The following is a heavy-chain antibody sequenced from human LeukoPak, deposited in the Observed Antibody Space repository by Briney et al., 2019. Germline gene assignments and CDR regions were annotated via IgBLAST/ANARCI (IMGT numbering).Heavy chain of an antibody. CDR2: IYHGGST. Sequence: TSETLSLTCVVSGYSISSGYYWGWIRQPPGKGLEWIGSIYHGGSTYYNPSLESRVTISVDRSKNQFPLKLSSVTAADTAVYYCAKGGGIAVPGPFEYWGQGILVTVSS. J-gene: IGHJ4*02. CDR3: AKGGGIAVPGPFEY. D-gene: IGHD6-19*01. CDR1: GYSISSGYY. V-gene: IGHV4-38-2*01.